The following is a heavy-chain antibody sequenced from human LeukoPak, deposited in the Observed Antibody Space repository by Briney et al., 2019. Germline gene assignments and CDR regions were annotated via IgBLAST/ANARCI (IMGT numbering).Heavy chain of an antibody. V-gene: IGHV3-9*01. J-gene: IGHJ4*02. Sequence: QPGGSLRLSCAASGFTFDDYAMHWVRQAPGKGLEWVSGISWNSGSIGYADSVKGRFTISRDNAKNSLYLQMNSLRAEDTALYHCARVPGYSYGPPPPDYWGQGTLVTVSS. CDR1: GFTFDDYA. D-gene: IGHD5-18*01. CDR2: ISWNSGSI. CDR3: ARVPGYSYGPPPPDY.